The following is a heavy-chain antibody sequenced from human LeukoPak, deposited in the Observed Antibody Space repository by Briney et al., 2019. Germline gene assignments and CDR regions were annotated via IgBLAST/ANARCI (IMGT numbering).Heavy chain of an antibody. Sequence: GGSLRLSCAASGFTFSGYTMTWVRQAPGKGLEWVSVIYSGGSTYYVDSVKGRFTISRDNSKNTLYLQMNSLRPEDTAVYYCARDLPPAPWNGMDVWGQGTTVIVSS. D-gene: IGHD2-2*01. V-gene: IGHV3-53*01. J-gene: IGHJ6*02. CDR2: IYSGGST. CDR1: GFTFSGYT. CDR3: ARDLPPAPWNGMDV.